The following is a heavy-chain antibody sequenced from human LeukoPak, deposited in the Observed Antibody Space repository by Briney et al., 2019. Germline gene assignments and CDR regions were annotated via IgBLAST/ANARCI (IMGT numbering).Heavy chain of an antibody. CDR1: GFTFKNYA. V-gene: IGHV3-23*01. CDR3: SRDQAFDWFYYYYGMDV. CDR2: IGGSVNST. D-gene: IGHD3-9*01. J-gene: IGHJ6*02. Sequence: GGSLRLSCAASGFTFKNYALSWVRQAPGKGLEWVSSIGGSVNSTNYADSVKGPFTISRDNSKNTLYLQMDSPRAEDTAVYYCSRDQAFDWFYYYYGMDVWGLGTTFIVSS.